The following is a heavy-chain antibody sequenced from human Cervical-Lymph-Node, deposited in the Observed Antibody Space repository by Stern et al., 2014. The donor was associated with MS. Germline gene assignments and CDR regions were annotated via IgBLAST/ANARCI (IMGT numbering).Heavy chain of an antibody. CDR3: ARVPIISFLLKDTIDV. V-gene: IGHV5-51*01. J-gene: IGHJ3*01. Sequence: EVQLVESGAEVKKPGESLRISCTGSGYSFASYYIAWVRQLPGKGLERMGIIFPSDSDVKYSPSFQGRVTISADKSINTAYLQWSSLRVSDTAMYFCARVPIISFLLKDTIDVWGQGTKVTVSS. CDR1: GYSFASYY. CDR2: IFPSDSDV.